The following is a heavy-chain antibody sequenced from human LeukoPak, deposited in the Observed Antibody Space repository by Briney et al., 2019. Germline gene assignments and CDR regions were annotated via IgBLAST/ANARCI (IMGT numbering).Heavy chain of an antibody. CDR3: ARDAEIVAAGWYFDL. D-gene: IGHD6-25*01. Sequence: PGGSLRLSCAASGFIFSSYAMTWVRQAPGKGLEWVSSISMTGGSTYYADSVKGRFTLSRDNSKNTLLLQMKNVRAEDTAVYYCARDAEIVAAGWYFDLWGRGTLVTVSS. J-gene: IGHJ2*01. CDR2: ISMTGGST. V-gene: IGHV3-23*01. CDR1: GFIFSSYA.